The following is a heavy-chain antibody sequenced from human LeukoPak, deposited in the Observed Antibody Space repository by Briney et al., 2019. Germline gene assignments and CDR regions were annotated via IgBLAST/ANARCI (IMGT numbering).Heavy chain of an antibody. V-gene: IGHV3-23*01. CDR2: ISISGTKT. Sequence: GGSLRLSCAASEFDFSTHAMTWVRQAPGKGLEWVSAISISGTKTYYADSVKGRFTISRDNSKNTLYLQMYSLRAEDTAVYYLANEIRPNDYGGQGTLVTVSS. CDR3: ANEIRPNDY. D-gene: IGHD4-17*01. CDR1: EFDFSTHA. J-gene: IGHJ4*02.